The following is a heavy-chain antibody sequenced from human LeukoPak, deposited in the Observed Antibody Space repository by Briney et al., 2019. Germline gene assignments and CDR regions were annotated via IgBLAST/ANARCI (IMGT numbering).Heavy chain of an antibody. J-gene: IGHJ3*02. CDR3: AKGGGYSYGTAFCDI. CDR1: GFTFSSYG. D-gene: IGHD5-18*01. CDR2: ISYDGNSK. Sequence: PGGSLRLSCAASGFTFSSYGMHWVRQAPGKGLEWVAVISYDGNSKYYADSVKGRFTISRDNSKYTLYLQMNSLRAEDTAVYYCAKGGGYSYGTAFCDIWGQGTMVTVSS. V-gene: IGHV3-30*18.